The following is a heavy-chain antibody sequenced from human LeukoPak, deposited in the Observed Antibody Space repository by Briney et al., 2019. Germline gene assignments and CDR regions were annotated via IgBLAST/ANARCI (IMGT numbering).Heavy chain of an antibody. J-gene: IGHJ4*02. V-gene: IGHV3-30*01. CDR2: ISYDGNNK. CDR3: ARGRVGDGRYFDY. D-gene: IGHD2-21*02. Sequence: GSSLRLSCAASGFTFSRSVMHWVRQAPGKGLEWVALISYDGNNKFYADSVKGRFTISRDNSRNTLYLQMNSLRGEDAAVYYCARGRVGDGRYFDYWGQGTLVTVSS. CDR1: GFTFSRSV.